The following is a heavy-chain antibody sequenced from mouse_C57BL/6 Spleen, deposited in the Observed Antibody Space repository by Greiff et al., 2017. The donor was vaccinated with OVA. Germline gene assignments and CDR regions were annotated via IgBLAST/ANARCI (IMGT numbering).Heavy chain of an antibody. Sequence: VQLQESGAELMKPGASVKLSCKATGYTFTGYWIEWVKQRPGHGLEWIGEILPGSGSTNYNEKFKGKATFTADTSSNTAYRQLRSLTTEDSAVDDCARSCSSWAVDYWGQGTSVTVSS. J-gene: IGHJ4*01. V-gene: IGHV1-9*01. D-gene: IGHD1-1*01. CDR2: ILPGSGST. CDR3: ARSCSSWAVDY. CDR1: GYTFTGYW.